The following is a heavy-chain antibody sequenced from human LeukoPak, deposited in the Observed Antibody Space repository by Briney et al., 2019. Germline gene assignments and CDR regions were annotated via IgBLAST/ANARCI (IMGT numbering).Heavy chain of an antibody. V-gene: IGHV3-21*01. Sequence: PGGSLRLSCAASGFTFSRYSMNWVRQAPGKGLEWVSSISSSSSYIYYADSVKGRFTISRDNAKNSLYLQMNSLRAEDTALYYCAKCSGGSCYHSVDFWGQGTLVTVSS. CDR2: ISSSSSYI. CDR1: GFTFSRYS. CDR3: AKCSGGSCYHSVDF. D-gene: IGHD2-15*01. J-gene: IGHJ4*02.